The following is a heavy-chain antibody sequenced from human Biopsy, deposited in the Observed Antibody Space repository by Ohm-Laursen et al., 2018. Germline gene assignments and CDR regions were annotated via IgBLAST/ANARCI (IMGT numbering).Heavy chain of an antibody. V-gene: IGHV4-59*01. CDR2: IYYSGST. CDR1: GGSIGSFF. CDR3: ARVGAGAPSIDYFDY. Sequence: TLSLTCTVSGGSIGSFFWSWIRQPPWKGLEWIGYIYYSGSTNYNPSLRSRVTISVDRSKNQFSLELSSVTAVDTAVYYCARVGAGAPSIDYFDYWGQGALVTVSS. J-gene: IGHJ4*02. D-gene: IGHD1-26*01.